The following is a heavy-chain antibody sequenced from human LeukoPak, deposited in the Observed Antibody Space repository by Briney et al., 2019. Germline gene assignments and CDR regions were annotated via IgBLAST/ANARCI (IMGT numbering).Heavy chain of an antibody. V-gene: IGHV3-23*01. D-gene: IGHD6-13*01. CDR1: GFTFSSHA. CDR3: ARHGSWSFDY. CDR2: ITSGSGSNV. J-gene: IGHJ4*02. Sequence: PGGSLRLSCAASGFTFSSHAMSWVRQAPGKGLEWVSAITSGSGSNVYYTDSLKGLFTISRDNAKNTLYLHMNSLRAYYTAIYYCARHGSWSFDYWGQGTLLTVSA.